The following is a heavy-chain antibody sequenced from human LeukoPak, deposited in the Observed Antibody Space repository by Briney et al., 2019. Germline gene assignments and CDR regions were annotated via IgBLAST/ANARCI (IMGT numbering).Heavy chain of an antibody. CDR2: IYSGGPT. D-gene: IGHD1-1*01. CDR1: NGSISTYY. J-gene: IGHJ4*02. Sequence: SETLSLTCTVSNGSISTYYWSSIRQPPGKGLEWIGYIYSGGPTNSNPSLKSRVTISVDTSKNQFSLKLSSVTAADTAVYYCAGSVPAPKEFAHWGQGTLVTVSS. V-gene: IGHV4-4*09. CDR3: AGSVPAPKEFAH.